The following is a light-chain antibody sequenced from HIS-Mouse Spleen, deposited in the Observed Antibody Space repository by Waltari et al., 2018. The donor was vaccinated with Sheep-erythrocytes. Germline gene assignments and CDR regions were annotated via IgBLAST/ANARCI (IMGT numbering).Light chain of an antibody. J-gene: IGLJ1*01. V-gene: IGLV1-47*01. CDR1: SSNIGTHY. CDR3: CSYAGSYNHV. Sequence: QSVLTQPPSASGTPGQRVTISCSGRSSNIGTHYVYWYQQLPGTAPKLLIYRNNQRPSGVPDRFSGSKSGTSASLAISGLRSEDEADYYCCSYAGSYNHVFATGTKVTVL. CDR2: RNN.